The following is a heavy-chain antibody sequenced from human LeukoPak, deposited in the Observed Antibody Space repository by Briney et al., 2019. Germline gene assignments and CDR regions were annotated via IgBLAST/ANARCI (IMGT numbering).Heavy chain of an antibody. D-gene: IGHD3-10*01. CDR3: ANPLYGSGSYGAFDI. J-gene: IGHJ3*02. Sequence: GGSLRLSCAASGFTFSNYGMSWVRQAPGKGLEWVSAISGSGGRTYYADSVKGRFTISRDNSKNTLYLRMNSLRAEDTAVYYCANPLYGSGSYGAFDIWGQGTMVTVSS. CDR2: ISGSGGRT. CDR1: GFTFSNYG. V-gene: IGHV3-23*01.